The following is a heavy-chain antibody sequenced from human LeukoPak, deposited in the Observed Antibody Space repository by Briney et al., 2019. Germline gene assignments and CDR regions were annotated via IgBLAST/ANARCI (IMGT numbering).Heavy chain of an antibody. D-gene: IGHD3-9*01. Sequence: GGSLRLSCAASGFTVSSNYMSWVRQAPGKGLEWVSVIYSGGSTYYADSVKGRFTISRDNSKNTLYLQMNSLRAEDTAVYYCARGLRAGYYKYYFDYWGQGTLVTVSS. CDR1: GFTVSSNY. V-gene: IGHV3-66*01. J-gene: IGHJ4*02. CDR3: ARGLRAGYYKYYFDY. CDR2: IYSGGST.